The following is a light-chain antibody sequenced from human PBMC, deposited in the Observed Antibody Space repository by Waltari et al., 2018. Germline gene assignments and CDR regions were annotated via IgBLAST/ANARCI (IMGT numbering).Light chain of an antibody. J-gene: IGLJ2*01. CDR1: SPNTGDYS. Sequence: QSVMTKPPPPSGTPGRRVTILVFGMSPNTGDYSVNWTHQLPGTAPKLLIYSNNQRPSGVPDRFSGSKSGTSASLAISGLQSEDEADYYCATWDASLNGPIFGGGTKLTVL. CDR3: ATWDASLNGPI. CDR2: SNN. V-gene: IGLV1-44*01.